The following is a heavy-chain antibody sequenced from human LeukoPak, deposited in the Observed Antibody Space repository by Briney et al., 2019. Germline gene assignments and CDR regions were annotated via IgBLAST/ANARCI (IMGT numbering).Heavy chain of an antibody. CDR2: ITSSGGST. CDR1: GFTFNTYG. V-gene: IGHV3-23*01. CDR3: ARDLCWGCFDD. Sequence: GGTLRLSCAASGFTFNTYGMTWVRQAPGKGLEWVSAITSSGGSTYYGDSVKGRFTISRDNSRNTLYLQMNSLRVDDTAVYYCARDLCWGCFDDWGQGNLVTVSS. J-gene: IGHJ4*02. D-gene: IGHD3-10*02.